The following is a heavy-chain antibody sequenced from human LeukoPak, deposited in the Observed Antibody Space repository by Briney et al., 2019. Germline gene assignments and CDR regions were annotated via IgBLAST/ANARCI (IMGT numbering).Heavy chain of an antibody. Sequence: PGGSLRLSCAASGFSITSYWMSWVRQALGKGLEWVASINPDGSDKYYVDSVKGRFTISRDNADNSLYLQMNNLRAEDTAVYYCARLTTMVTTFVYWGQGALVTVSS. CDR1: GFSITSYW. V-gene: IGHV3-7*01. D-gene: IGHD4/OR15-4a*01. CDR2: INPDGSDK. J-gene: IGHJ4*02. CDR3: ARLTTMVTTFVY.